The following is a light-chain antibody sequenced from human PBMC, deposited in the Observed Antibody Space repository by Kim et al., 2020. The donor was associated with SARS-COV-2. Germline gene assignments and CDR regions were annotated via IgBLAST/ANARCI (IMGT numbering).Light chain of an antibody. CDR3: YSTDSSGDQRV. CDR2: EDT. V-gene: IGLV3-10*01. J-gene: IGLJ3*02. CDR1: ALPKKY. Sequence: SYELTQPPSVSVSPGQTARITSSGDALPKKYAYWYQQKSGQAPVLVIYEDTKRPSGIPERFSGSSSGTMATLTIRGAQVEDEADYYCYSTDSSGDQRVFG.